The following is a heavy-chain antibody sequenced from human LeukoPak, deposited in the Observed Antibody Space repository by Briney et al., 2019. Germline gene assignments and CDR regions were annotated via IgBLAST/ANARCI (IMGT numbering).Heavy chain of an antibody. Sequence: GGSLRLSCAASGFTFSSSAMSWVRQAPGKGLKWVSGISTSGGSTYYSDSVKGRFTISRDNSKNTLYLQMNSLRAEDTAVYYCARDKGVPAAMRRGYFDYWGQGTLVTVSS. CDR3: ARDKGVPAAMRRGYFDY. V-gene: IGHV3-23*01. CDR2: ISTSGGST. D-gene: IGHD2-2*01. CDR1: GFTFSSSA. J-gene: IGHJ4*02.